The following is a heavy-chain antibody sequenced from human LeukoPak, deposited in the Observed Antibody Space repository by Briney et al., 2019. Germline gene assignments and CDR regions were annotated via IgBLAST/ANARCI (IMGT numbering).Heavy chain of an antibody. CDR3: AREGLSRTPPY. Sequence: ASVKVSCKASGGTFSSYAISWVRQAPGQGLEWMGGIIPIFGTANYAQKFQSRVTITTDESTSTAYMELSSLRSEDTAVYYCAREGLSRTPPYWGQGTLVTVSS. CDR1: GGTFSSYA. J-gene: IGHJ4*02. D-gene: IGHD3-16*02. V-gene: IGHV1-69*05. CDR2: IIPIFGTA.